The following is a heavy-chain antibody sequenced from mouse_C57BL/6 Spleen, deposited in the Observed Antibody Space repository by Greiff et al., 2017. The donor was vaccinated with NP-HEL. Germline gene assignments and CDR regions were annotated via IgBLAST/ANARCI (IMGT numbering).Heavy chain of an antibody. CDR3: AREGSNFYFDY. CDR1: CSSIPRGYY. Sequence: EVQLQESGPGLVKPSQSLSLPFSFPCSSIPRGYYWNWIRQFPGNKLEWMGYISYDGSNNYNPSLKNRISITRDTSKNQFFLKLNSVTTEDTATYYCAREGSNFYFDYWGQGTTLTVSS. J-gene: IGHJ2*01. V-gene: IGHV3-6*01. D-gene: IGHD4-1*01. CDR2: ISYDGSN.